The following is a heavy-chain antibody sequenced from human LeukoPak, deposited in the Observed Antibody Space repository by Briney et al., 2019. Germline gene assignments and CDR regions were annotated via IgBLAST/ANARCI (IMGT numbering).Heavy chain of an antibody. Sequence: ASVKVSCKASGGTFSSYTISWVRQAPGQGLEWMGRIIPILGIANYAQKFQGRVTITADKSTSTAYMELSSLRSEDTAVYYCAKSREGIFGVVTAYYFDYWGQGTLVTVSS. J-gene: IGHJ4*02. CDR1: GGTFSSYT. CDR2: IIPILGIA. D-gene: IGHD3-3*01. CDR3: AKSREGIFGVVTAYYFDY. V-gene: IGHV1-69*02.